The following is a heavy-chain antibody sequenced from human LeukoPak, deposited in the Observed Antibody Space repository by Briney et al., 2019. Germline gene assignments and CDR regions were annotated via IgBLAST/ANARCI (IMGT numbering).Heavy chain of an antibody. CDR3: ARDEAVVGALRWGIFDY. CDR1: GFTFRTYA. D-gene: IGHD2-15*01. J-gene: IGHJ4*02. CDR2: ISSSGSTI. V-gene: IGHV3-48*01. Sequence: GGSLRLSCVASGFTFRTYAMNWVRQAPGKGLEWVSYISSSGSTIYYADSVKGRFTISRDNAKNSLYLQTTGLRAEDTAVYYCARDEAVVGALRWGIFDYWGQGTLVTVSS.